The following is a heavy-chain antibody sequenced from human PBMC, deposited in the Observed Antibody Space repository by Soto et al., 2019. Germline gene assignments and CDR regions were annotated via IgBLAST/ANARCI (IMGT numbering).Heavy chain of an antibody. J-gene: IGHJ4*02. CDR3: GRGFSFGELLSFDY. Sequence: SVKVSCKASGGTFSSYAISWVRQAPGQGLEWMGGIIPIFGTANYAQKFQGRVTMTRDTSTSTVYMELSSLRSEDTAVYYCGRGFSFGELLSFDYWGQGTLVTVSS. V-gene: IGHV1-69*05. D-gene: IGHD3-10*01. CDR2: IIPIFGTA. CDR1: GGTFSSYA.